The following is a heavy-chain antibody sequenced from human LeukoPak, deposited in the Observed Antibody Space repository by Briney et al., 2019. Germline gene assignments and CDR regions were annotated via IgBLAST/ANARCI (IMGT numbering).Heavy chain of an antibody. CDR1: GFTFSNYG. CDR3: AKSGYNRFDY. D-gene: IGHD5-24*01. Sequence: GGSLRLSCVASGFTFSNYGMHWVRQAPGKGLDWVAFIRYDGSATYYADSVKGRFTISRDNSKNTLYLQMISLRAEDTAVYYCAKSGYNRFDYWGQGTLVTVSS. J-gene: IGHJ4*02. CDR2: IRYDGSAT. V-gene: IGHV3-30*02.